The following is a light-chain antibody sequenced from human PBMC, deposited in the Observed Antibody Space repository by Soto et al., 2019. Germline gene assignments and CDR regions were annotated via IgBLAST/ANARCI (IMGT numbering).Light chain of an antibody. V-gene: IGKV1-5*01. Sequence: DIQMTQSPSTLSASVGDRVTITCRASQSIDRYMAWYQHKPGKAPILLIHYASSLRSGVPSRFIGTGSGTEFTLTISSLQPDDFATYYCQQYYSYSFTFGPFGPGTKVDFK. CDR1: QSIDRY. J-gene: IGKJ3*01. CDR2: YAS. CDR3: QQYYSYSFTFGP.